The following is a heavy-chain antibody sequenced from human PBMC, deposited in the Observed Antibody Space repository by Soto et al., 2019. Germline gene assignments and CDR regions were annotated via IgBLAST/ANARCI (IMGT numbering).Heavy chain of an antibody. V-gene: IGHV4-39*01. CDR3: ARRRHGYFDS. J-gene: IGHJ4*02. CDR2: IYYDGTT. Sequence: QLQLQESGPGLVKPSETLSLTCTVSGDSINTHLYYWGWVRQSPGKGLEWIATIYYDGTTFYRPSLKSRVTISVDTSKNQFSLNLNSVTATDTAVYYCARRRHGYFDSWGQGTLVTVSS. CDR1: GDSINTHLYY.